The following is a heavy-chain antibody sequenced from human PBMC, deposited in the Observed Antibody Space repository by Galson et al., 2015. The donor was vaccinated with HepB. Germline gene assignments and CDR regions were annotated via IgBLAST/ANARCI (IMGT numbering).Heavy chain of an antibody. CDR2: ISSSSSYT. CDR3: ARDRGLAGPLWFGESQPGGGAFDI. J-gene: IGHJ3*02. D-gene: IGHD3-10*01. V-gene: IGHV3-11*06. Sequence: SLRLSCAASGFTFSDYYMSWIRQAPGKGLEWVSYISSSSSYTNYADSVKGRFTISRDNAKNSLYLQMNSLRAEDTAVYYCARDRGLAGPLWFGESQPGGGAFDIWGQGTMVTVSS. CDR1: GFTFSDYY.